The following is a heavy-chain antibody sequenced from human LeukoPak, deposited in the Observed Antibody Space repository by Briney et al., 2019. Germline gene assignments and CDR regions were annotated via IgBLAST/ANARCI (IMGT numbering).Heavy chain of an antibody. Sequence: ASVKVSCKASGYTFTSYYMHWVRQAPGQGLEWMGIISPSGGSTSYAQKFQGRVTMTRDMSTSTVYMELSSLRSEDTAVYYCASGGYSYGYYYYYMDVWGKGTTVTVSS. D-gene: IGHD5-18*01. CDR2: ISPSGGST. CDR3: ASGGYSYGYYYYYMDV. CDR1: GYTFTSYY. V-gene: IGHV1-46*01. J-gene: IGHJ6*03.